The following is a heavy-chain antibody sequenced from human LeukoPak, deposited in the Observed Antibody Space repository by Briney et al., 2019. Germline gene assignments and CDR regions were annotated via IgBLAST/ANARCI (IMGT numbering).Heavy chain of an antibody. J-gene: IGHJ6*03. D-gene: IGHD2-15*01. CDR3: AKRGSGTLLPTYYYYMDV. V-gene: IGHV3-23*01. CDR1: GFTFSNFG. Sequence: PGGSLRLSCAASGFTFSNFGMSWVRQAPGKGLEWVSTISGNAVATYYADSVKGRFTISRDNSKNTPYLQINSLEAEDTAIYYCAKRGSGTLLPTYYYYMDVWGKGTTVTVSS. CDR2: ISGNAVAT.